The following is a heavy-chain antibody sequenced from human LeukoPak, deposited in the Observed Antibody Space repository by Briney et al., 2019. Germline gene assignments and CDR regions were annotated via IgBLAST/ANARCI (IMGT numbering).Heavy chain of an antibody. Sequence: ASVKVSCKASGYTFTGYYMHWVRQAPGQGLEWMGWINPNSGGTNYAQKFQGRVTMTRDTSISTAYMELSRLRSDDTAVYYCARAMVRGADIHHLAVSYWGQGTLVTVSS. J-gene: IGHJ4*02. V-gene: IGHV1-2*02. CDR3: ARAMVRGADIHHLAVSY. D-gene: IGHD3-10*01. CDR1: GYTFTGYY. CDR2: INPNSGGT.